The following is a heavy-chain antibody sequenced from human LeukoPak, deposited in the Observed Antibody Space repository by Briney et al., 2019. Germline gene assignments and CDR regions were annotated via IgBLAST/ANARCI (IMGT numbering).Heavy chain of an antibody. CDR3: GRNYYGSVDY. CDR2: IDKTGSHI. V-gene: IGHV3-21*01. CDR1: RFAFSSYS. D-gene: IGHD3-10*01. J-gene: IGHJ4*02. Sequence: AGGSLRLSCAVSRFAFSSYSMSWVRQAPGQGLEWVSSIDKTGSHIYYSDSVKGRFTISRDNARNSLFLFMNSLRGEDTAVYYCGRNYYGSVDYWGQGTLVTVSS.